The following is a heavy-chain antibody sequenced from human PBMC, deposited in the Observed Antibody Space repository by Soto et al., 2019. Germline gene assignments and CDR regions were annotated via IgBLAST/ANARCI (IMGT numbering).Heavy chain of an antibody. CDR3: ARNVPVTALGY. V-gene: IGHV3-66*01. CDR1: GVTVGNNY. Sequence: EVRLVESGGGLVQPGGSLGLSCAASGVTVGNNYMSWVRQAPGKGLEWVSVTYSGGVTRYADSVKGRFTMSRDSTKNTVYLQMDSLRAEDTAVYFCARNVPVTALGYWGQGSLVTVSS. CDR2: TYSGGVT. J-gene: IGHJ4*02. D-gene: IGHD4-17*01.